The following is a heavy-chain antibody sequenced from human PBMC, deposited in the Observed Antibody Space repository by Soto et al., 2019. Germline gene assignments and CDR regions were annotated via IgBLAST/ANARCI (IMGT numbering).Heavy chain of an antibody. CDR1: GYTFTNYH. J-gene: IGHJ4*02. V-gene: IGHV1-18*01. D-gene: IGHD2-21*01. CDR3: ARGDWYFDY. CDR2: VSAHDGHT. Sequence: QVQLVQSGAEVMKPGASVKVSCQASGYTFTNYHITWVRQAPGQGLEWMGRVSAHDGHTNYAQKFQGRVTMTTDTSTSTAYMELRSLRSDDTAVYYCARGDWYFDYWGQGTLVTVSS.